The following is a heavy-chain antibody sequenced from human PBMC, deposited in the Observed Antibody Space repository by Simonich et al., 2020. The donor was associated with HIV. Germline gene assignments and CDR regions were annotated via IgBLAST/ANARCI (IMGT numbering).Heavy chain of an antibody. V-gene: IGHV3-30*07. CDR3: ARVTLMVGLDY. D-gene: IGHD3-22*01. J-gene: IGHJ4*02. CDR1: GFTFSSYA. Sequence: QVQLVESGGGVVQPGRSLRLSCAASGFTFSSYAMHWVRQAPGKGLEWVAFKSNDGSNKYDADSVKGRFTISRDNSKNTLYLQMNSLRAEDTAVYCCARVTLMVGLDYWGQGTLVTVSS. CDR2: KSNDGSNK.